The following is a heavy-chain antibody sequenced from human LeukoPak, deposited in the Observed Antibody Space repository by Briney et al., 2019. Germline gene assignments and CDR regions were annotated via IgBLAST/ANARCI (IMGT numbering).Heavy chain of an antibody. CDR3: ARRGTMTVAGTRDFDY. V-gene: IGHV4-39*01. CDR1: GGSISSSSYY. Sequence: SETLSLTCTVSGGSISSSSYYWGWIRQPPGKGLEWIGSIYYSGSTYYNPSLKSRVTISVDTSKNQFSLKLGSVTAADTAVYYCARRGTMTVAGTRDFDYWGQGTLVTVSS. D-gene: IGHD6-19*01. CDR2: IYYSGST. J-gene: IGHJ4*02.